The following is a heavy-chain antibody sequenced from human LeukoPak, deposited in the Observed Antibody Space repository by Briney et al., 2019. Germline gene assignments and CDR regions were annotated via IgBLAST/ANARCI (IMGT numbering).Heavy chain of an antibody. Sequence: ASVKVSCKASGYTFTGYYVHWVRQAPGQGLEWMGRLNPNSGATTYAQKFQGRVTMTRDTSHSTAYMELNRLTSDDTAVYYCARDPDYGDVLDYWGQGTLVTVSS. CDR2: LNPNSGAT. CDR3: ARDPDYGDVLDY. CDR1: GYTFTGYY. J-gene: IGHJ4*02. D-gene: IGHD4-17*01. V-gene: IGHV1-2*06.